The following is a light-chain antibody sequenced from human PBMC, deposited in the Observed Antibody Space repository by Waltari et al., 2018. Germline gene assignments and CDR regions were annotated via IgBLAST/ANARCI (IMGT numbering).Light chain of an antibody. CDR3: AAWDDSLNGRWV. CDR2: RSD. CDR1: ASNIANNL. J-gene: IGLJ3*02. V-gene: IGLV1-44*01. Sequence: QSVLTQPPSVSGTPGQRVTISCSGSASNIANNLATWYQQFPGKAPKLLIYRSDQRPSGAPDRFSGSKSGTSASLAISGLQSEDEADYYCAAWDDSLNGRWVFGGGTKVTVL.